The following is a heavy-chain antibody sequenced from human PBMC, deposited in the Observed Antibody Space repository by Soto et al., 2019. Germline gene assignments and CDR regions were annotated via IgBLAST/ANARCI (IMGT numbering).Heavy chain of an antibody. CDR3: ARQYCSGGSCYSGYYYYGMDV. CDR1: GFSFSSYG. J-gene: IGHJ6*02. CDR2: IWYDGSNK. D-gene: IGHD2-15*01. V-gene: IGHV3-33*01. Sequence: GGSLRLSCAASGFSFSSYGMHWVRQAPGKGLEWVAVIWYDGSNKYYADSVKGRFTISRDNSKNTLYLQMNSLRAEDTAVYYCARQYCSGGSCYSGYYYYGMDVWGQGTTVTVSS.